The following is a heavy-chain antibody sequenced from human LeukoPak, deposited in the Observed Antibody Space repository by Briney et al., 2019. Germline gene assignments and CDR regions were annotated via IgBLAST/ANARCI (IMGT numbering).Heavy chain of an antibody. CDR2: ISGSGGST. D-gene: IGHD6-6*01. CDR1: GFTFSSYA. V-gene: IGHV3-23*01. CDR3: AKAKYSSSSDPLDY. J-gene: IGHJ4*02. Sequence: PGGSLRLSCAASGFTFSSYAMSWVRQAPGKGLEWVSTISGSGGSTYYADSVKGRFTISRDISKNTLFLQMNSLRADDTAVYYCAKAKYSSSSDPLDYWGQGTLVTVSS.